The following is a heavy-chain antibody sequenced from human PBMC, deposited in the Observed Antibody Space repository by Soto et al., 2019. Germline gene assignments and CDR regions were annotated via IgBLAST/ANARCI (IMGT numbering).Heavy chain of an antibody. CDR1: GFPFSIYW. J-gene: IGHJ4*02. V-gene: IGHV3-74*01. CDR3: ETDPPEIVVDY. D-gene: IGHD2-15*01. CDR2: INPDGSGT. Sequence: GGSLRLSCAASGFPFSIYWMHWVRQAPGKGLVWVSRINPDGSGTAYAASMKGRFTISRGNAKNTLYLHMISLRAEDMAVYYCETDPPEIVVDYWGQGTLVTVS.